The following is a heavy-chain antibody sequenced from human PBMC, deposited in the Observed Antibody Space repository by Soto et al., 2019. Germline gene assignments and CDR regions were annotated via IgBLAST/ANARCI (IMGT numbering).Heavy chain of an antibody. Sequence: ASVEVSCKASGYTFTGYYMHWVRQAPGQGLEWMGWINPNSGGTNYAQKFQGRVTMTRDTSISTAYMELSRLRSDDTAVYYCAREDSAVTEYYFDYWGQGTLVTVSS. CDR3: AREDSAVTEYYFDY. CDR1: GYTFTGYY. J-gene: IGHJ4*02. V-gene: IGHV1-2*02. CDR2: INPNSGGT. D-gene: IGHD4-17*01.